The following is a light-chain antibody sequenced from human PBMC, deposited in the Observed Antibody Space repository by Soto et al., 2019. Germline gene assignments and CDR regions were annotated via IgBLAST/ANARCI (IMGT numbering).Light chain of an antibody. CDR2: DVS. Sequence: QSALTQPASVSGSPGQSITISCTGTSRDVGGYNYVSWYQQHPGKAPKLMVYDVSNRPSGVSNRFSGSKSGDTASLTISGLQAEDEADYYCSSYTNRATYVFGTGTKVTVL. J-gene: IGLJ1*01. CDR1: SRDVGGYNY. V-gene: IGLV2-14*01. CDR3: SSYTNRATYV.